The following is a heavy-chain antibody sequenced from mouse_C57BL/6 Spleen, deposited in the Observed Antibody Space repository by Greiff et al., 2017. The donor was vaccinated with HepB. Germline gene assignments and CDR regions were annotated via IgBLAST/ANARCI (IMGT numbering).Heavy chain of an antibody. CDR1: GYTFTSYG. Sequence: QVQLKESGAELARPGASVKLSCKASGYTFTSYGISWVKQRTGQGLEWIGEIYPRSGNTYYNEKFKGKATLTADKSSSTAYMELRSLTSEDSAVYFCARSGDGYYLAWFAYWGQGTLVTVSA. D-gene: IGHD2-3*01. CDR3: ARSGDGYYLAWFAY. CDR2: IYPRSGNT. J-gene: IGHJ3*01. V-gene: IGHV1-81*01.